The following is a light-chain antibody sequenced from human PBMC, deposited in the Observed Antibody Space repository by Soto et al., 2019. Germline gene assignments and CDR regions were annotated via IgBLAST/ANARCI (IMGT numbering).Light chain of an antibody. CDR1: SSNVGNNS. CDR3: AAWDDSLNGWV. Sequence: QSVLTQPPSASGAPGQRVTISCSGSSSNVGNNSVNWYQQIPGTAPKLVIYNNSLLPSGVPDRFSGSKSGTSASLAISGLQSEDEADYYCAAWDDSLNGWVFGGGTKLTVL. V-gene: IGLV1-44*01. J-gene: IGLJ3*02. CDR2: NNS.